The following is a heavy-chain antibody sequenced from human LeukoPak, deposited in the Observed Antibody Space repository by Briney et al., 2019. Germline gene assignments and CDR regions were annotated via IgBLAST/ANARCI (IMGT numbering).Heavy chain of an antibody. CDR2: ISGSGGST. V-gene: IGHV3-23*01. CDR1: GFTFSSYA. J-gene: IGHJ6*02. Sequence: GGSLRLSCAASGFTFSSYAMSWVRQAPGKGLEWVSAISGSGGSTYYADSVKGRFTISRDNSKNTLYLQMNSLRAEDTAVYYCAKAAVRRFGELSYGMDVWGQGTTVTVSS. D-gene: IGHD3-10*01. CDR3: AKAAVRRFGELSYGMDV.